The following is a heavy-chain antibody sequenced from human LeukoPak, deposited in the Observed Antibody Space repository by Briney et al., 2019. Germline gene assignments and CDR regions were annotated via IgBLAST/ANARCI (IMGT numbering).Heavy chain of an antibody. D-gene: IGHD6-19*01. CDR3: AKDPRASGWYLGTDY. CDR1: GFTFSSYA. J-gene: IGHJ4*02. V-gene: IGHV3-23*01. CDR2: ISGSGGST. Sequence: GGSLRLSCAASGFTFSSYAMSWVRQAPGKGLEWVSAISGSGGSTHYADSVKGRFTISRDNSKNTLYLQMNSLRAEDTAVYYCAKDPRASGWYLGTDYWGQGTLVTVSS.